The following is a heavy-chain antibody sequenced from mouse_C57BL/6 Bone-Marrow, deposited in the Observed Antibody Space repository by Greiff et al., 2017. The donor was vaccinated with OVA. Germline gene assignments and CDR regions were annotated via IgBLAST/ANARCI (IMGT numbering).Heavy chain of an antibody. V-gene: IGHV1-59*01. CDR3: ARKDCAWFAY. Sequence: VQLQQPGAELVRPGTSVKLSCKASGYTFTSYWMHWVKQRPGQGFEWIGVIDPSDSYTNYNQKFKGKATLTVDTSSSTAYMQLSSLTSEDSAVYYCARKDCAWFAYWGQGTLVTVSA. CDR2: IDPSDSYT. CDR1: GYTFTSYW. J-gene: IGHJ3*01.